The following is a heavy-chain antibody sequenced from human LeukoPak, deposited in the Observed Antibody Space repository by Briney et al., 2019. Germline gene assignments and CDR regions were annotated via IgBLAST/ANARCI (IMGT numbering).Heavy chain of an antibody. Sequence: ASVKVSCKASGGTFSSYAISWVRQAPGQGLEWMGGIIPIFGTANYAQKFQGRVTITTDESTSTAYMELSSLRSEDMAVYYCARNGGITIFGVVPYFDYWGQGTLVTVSS. CDR2: IIPIFGTA. D-gene: IGHD3-3*01. CDR3: ARNGGITIFGVVPYFDY. J-gene: IGHJ4*02. CDR1: GGTFSSYA. V-gene: IGHV1-69*05.